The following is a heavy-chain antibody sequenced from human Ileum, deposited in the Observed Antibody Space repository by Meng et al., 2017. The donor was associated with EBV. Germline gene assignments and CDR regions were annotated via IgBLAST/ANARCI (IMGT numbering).Heavy chain of an antibody. J-gene: IGHJ4*02. CDR2: IFHAGNT. D-gene: IGHD3-16*01. CDR3: ARGSHYTWDV. V-gene: IGHV4-4*02. CDR1: GDSIISTETW. Sequence: QESGPGLLKPWGTLPPTCGVSGDSIISTETWWSWVRQPPGKGLELIGEIFHAGNTNYNPSLKSQVTMSVDTSKNQFSLNLSSVTAADSAVYYCARGSHYTWDVWGQGTLVTVSS.